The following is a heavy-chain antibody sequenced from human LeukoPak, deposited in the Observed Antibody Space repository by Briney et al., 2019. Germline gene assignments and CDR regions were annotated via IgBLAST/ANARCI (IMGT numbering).Heavy chain of an antibody. D-gene: IGHD3-16*01. V-gene: IGHV3-33*01. Sequence: GGSLRLSCAASGFTFSSYGMHWVRQAPGKGLEWVAVIWYDGSNKYYADSVKGRFTISRDNSKNTLYLQMNSLRAEDTAVYYCGRGYANNDAFDIWGQGTMVTVS. J-gene: IGHJ3*02. CDR1: GFTFSSYG. CDR3: GRGYANNDAFDI. CDR2: IWYDGSNK.